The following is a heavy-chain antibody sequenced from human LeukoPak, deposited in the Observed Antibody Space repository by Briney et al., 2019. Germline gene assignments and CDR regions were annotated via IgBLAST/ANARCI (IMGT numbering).Heavy chain of an antibody. Sequence: GRSLRLSCAASGFTFSSYGMHWVRQAPGKGLEWVAVISYDGSNKYYADSVKGRFTISRDNSKNTLYLQMNSLRAEDTAVYYCARANDFWSGSYYYMDVWGKGTTVTVSS. D-gene: IGHD3-3*01. V-gene: IGHV3-30*03. CDR1: GFTFSSYG. CDR3: ARANDFWSGSYYYMDV. CDR2: ISYDGSNK. J-gene: IGHJ6*03.